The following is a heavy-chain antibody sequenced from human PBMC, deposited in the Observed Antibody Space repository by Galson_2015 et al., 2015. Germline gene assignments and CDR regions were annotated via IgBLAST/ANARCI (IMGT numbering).Heavy chain of an antibody. V-gene: IGHV3-7*01. Sequence: SLRLSCAASGFNFGTYWMSWVRQTPGKGLEWLANIKEDGSEKNYVDSVRGRFTISRDNAKNSQYLQMNSLRVEDTAIYYCAKERRAYSNLDMWGQGTMVTVSS. D-gene: IGHD4-11*01. J-gene: IGHJ3*02. CDR3: AKERRAYSNLDM. CDR2: IKEDGSEK. CDR1: GFNFGTYW.